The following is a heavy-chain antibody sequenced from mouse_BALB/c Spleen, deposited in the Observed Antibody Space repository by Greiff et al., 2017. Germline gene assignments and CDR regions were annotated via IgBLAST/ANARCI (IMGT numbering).Heavy chain of an antibody. CDR3: ARATMITTLAMDY. D-gene: IGHD2-4*01. CDR1: GFSLTGYG. CDR2: IWGDGST. Sequence: VQLQQSGPGLVAPSQSLSITCTVSGFSLTGYGVNWVRQPPGKGLEWLGMIWGDGSTDYNSALKSRLSISKDNSKSQVFLKMNSLQTDDTARYYCARATMITTLAMDYWGQGTSVTVSS. V-gene: IGHV2-6-7*01. J-gene: IGHJ4*01.